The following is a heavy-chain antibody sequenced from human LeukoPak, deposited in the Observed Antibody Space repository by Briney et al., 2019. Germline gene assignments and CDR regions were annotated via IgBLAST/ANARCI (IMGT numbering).Heavy chain of an antibody. CDR1: GGSISSSSYY. D-gene: IGHD5-18*01. CDR3: ARAAKDRGYSYGPETVYFDY. V-gene: IGHV4-39*06. CDR2: IYYSGST. J-gene: IGHJ4*02. Sequence: SETLSLTCTASGGSISSSSYYWGWIRQPPGKGLEWIGSIYYSGSTYYNPSLKSRVTISVDTSKNQFPLKLSSVTAADTAVYYCARAAKDRGYSYGPETVYFDYWGQGTLVTVSS.